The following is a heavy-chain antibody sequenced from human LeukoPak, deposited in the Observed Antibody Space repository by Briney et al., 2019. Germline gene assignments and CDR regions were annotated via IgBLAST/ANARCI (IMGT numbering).Heavy chain of an antibody. D-gene: IGHD3-10*01. CDR1: GGSISSSSYY. CDR2: IYYSGST. J-gene: IGHJ5*02. CDR3: ARHLRERSVPFDP. V-gene: IGHV4-39*01. Sequence: SETLSLTCTVSGGSISSSSYYWGWIRQPPGKGLEWIGSIYYSGSTYYNPSLKSRVTISVDTSKNQFSLKLSSVTAADTAVYYCARHLRERSVPFDPWGQGTLVTVSS.